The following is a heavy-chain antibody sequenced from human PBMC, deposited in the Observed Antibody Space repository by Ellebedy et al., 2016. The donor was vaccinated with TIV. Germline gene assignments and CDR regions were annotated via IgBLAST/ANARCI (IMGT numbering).Heavy chain of an antibody. Sequence: PGGSLRLSCAASGFTFSSYGMHWVRQAPGKGLEWVAVIWYDGSNKYYADSVKGRFTISRDNSKNTLYLQMNSLRAEDTAVYYCARGSRAVAVYFDYWGQGTLVTVSS. J-gene: IGHJ4*02. CDR2: IWYDGSNK. V-gene: IGHV3-33*01. CDR3: ARGSRAVAVYFDY. D-gene: IGHD6-19*01. CDR1: GFTFSSYG.